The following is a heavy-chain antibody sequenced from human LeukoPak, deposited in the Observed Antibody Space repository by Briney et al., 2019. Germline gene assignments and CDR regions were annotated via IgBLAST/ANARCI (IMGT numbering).Heavy chain of an antibody. CDR1: GGSISNYY. D-gene: IGHD3-22*01. CDR3: ARHSPFYYDSSGYRAFDI. J-gene: IGHJ3*02. V-gene: IGHV4-59*08. Sequence: SETLSLTCSVSGGSISNYYWSWIRQPPGKGLEWIGYIFYSGSTNYNPSLKSRVTISVDTSKNQFSLNLSSVTAADTAVYYCARHSPFYYDSSGYRAFDIWGQGTMVTVSS. CDR2: IFYSGST.